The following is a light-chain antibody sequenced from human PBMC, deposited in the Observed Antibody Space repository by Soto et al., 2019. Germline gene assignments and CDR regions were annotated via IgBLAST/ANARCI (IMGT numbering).Light chain of an antibody. Sequence: AMQMTQSPSSLSASVGDRVAISCRASQDIRNTLAWYQQKPGEAPKLLIFTASNLQSGVPSRFSGSGSVTDFTLAITGMQPEDFANYYCLQYYNLSWTLGQGTKVDIK. CDR3: LQYYNLSWT. J-gene: IGKJ1*01. CDR2: TAS. CDR1: QDIRNT. V-gene: IGKV1-6*01.